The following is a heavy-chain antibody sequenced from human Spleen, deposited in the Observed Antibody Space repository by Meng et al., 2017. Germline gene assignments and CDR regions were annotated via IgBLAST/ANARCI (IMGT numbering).Heavy chain of an antibody. CDR2: IGTAGDT. J-gene: IGHJ4*02. CDR1: GFTFSSYD. D-gene: IGHD3-9*01. V-gene: IGHV3-13*01. CDR3: AKASTWGYDILTGYYDY. Sequence: GESLKISCAASGFTFSSYDMHWVRQATGKGLEWVSAIGTAGDTYYPGSVKGRCTISRENAKNSLYLQMNSLRAGDTAVYYCAKASTWGYDILTGYYDYWGQGTLVTVSS.